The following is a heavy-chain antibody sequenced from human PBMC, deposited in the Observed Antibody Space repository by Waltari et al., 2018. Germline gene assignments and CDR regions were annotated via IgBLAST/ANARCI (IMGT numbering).Heavy chain of an antibody. J-gene: IGHJ4*02. D-gene: IGHD3-3*01. Sequence: QVQLVQSGAEVKKPGAPVTVSCQASGYTFTSYDINWVRQATGQGLEWMGWMNPNSGNTGYAQKFQGRVTITRNTSISTAYMELSSLRSEDTAVYYCARVLEWFQFDYWGQGTLVTVSS. CDR3: ARVLEWFQFDY. CDR1: GYTFTSYD. CDR2: MNPNSGNT. V-gene: IGHV1-8*03.